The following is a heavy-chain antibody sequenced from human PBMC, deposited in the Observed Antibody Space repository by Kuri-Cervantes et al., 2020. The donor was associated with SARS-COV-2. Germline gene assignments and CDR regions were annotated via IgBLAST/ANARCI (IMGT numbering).Heavy chain of an antibody. V-gene: IGHV3-23*05. D-gene: IGHD3-3*01. CDR3: AKVGLAQNDFWSGYYTG. CDR1: GFSFSNYA. Sequence: GESLKISCAASGFSFSNYAMNWVRQAPGRGLEWVAVVYSSDARTYYADSAKGRFSISRDNSKNTVYLQMNSLRVEDTAVYYCAKVGLAQNDFWSGYYTGWGQGTLVTVSS. CDR2: VYSSDART. J-gene: IGHJ4*02.